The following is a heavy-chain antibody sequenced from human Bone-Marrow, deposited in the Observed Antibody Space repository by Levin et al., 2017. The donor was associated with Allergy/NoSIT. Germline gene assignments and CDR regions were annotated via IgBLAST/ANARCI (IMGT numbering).Heavy chain of an antibody. Sequence: GGSLRLSCAASGFTFSSYEMNWVRQAPGKGLEWVSYISSSGSTIYYADSVKGRFTISRDNAKNSLYLQMNSLRAEDTAVYYCARDGEAEKYYDFWSGYYPTSYFDYWGQGTLVTVSS. CDR3: ARDGEAEKYYDFWSGYYPTSYFDY. V-gene: IGHV3-48*03. CDR2: ISSSGSTI. J-gene: IGHJ4*02. D-gene: IGHD3-3*01. CDR1: GFTFSSYE.